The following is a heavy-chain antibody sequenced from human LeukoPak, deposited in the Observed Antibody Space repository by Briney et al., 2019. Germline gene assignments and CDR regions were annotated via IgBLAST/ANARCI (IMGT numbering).Heavy chain of an antibody. J-gene: IGHJ6*03. Sequence: PGGSLRLSCAASGFTFSSYWMSWVRQAPGKGLEWVANIKQDGSEKYYVDSVKGRFTISRDNAKNSLYLQMNSLRAEDTAVYYCAREAFRYYGSGSYYMDVWGKGTTVTISS. CDR2: IKQDGSEK. CDR1: GFTFSSYW. D-gene: IGHD3-10*01. CDR3: AREAFRYYGSGSYYMDV. V-gene: IGHV3-7*01.